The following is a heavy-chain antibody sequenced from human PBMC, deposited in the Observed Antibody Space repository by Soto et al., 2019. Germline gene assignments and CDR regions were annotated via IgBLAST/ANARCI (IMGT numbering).Heavy chain of an antibody. CDR3: TKHLPSKKNQRRWADAFHI. V-gene: IGHV3-23*01. CDR2: VTGRSSST. D-gene: IGHD2-2*01. Sequence: ESGGGLVQPGGSLRLSCVASGFTFSHYAMSWVRQAPGKGLEWVSVVTGRSSSTYYADSVEGRFIISRDNSRNTLFLQMNSLGAEDTAVYYCTKHLPSKKNQRRWADAFHIWGQGTILTVSS. CDR1: GFTFSHYA. J-gene: IGHJ3*02.